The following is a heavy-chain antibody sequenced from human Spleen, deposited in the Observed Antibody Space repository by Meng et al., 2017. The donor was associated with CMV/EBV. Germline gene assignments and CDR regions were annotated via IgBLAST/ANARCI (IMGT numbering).Heavy chain of an antibody. Sequence: GGSLRLSCAASGFTVSSNYMSWVRQAPGKGLEWVSVIYSGGSTYYADSVKGRFTISRDNSKNTLYLQMNSLRAEDTAVYYCARDRGIAARPRSYHYGMDVWGQGTTVTVSS. J-gene: IGHJ6*02. CDR3: ARDRGIAARPRSYHYGMDV. D-gene: IGHD6-6*01. CDR2: IYSGGST. CDR1: GFTVSSNY. V-gene: IGHV3-53*01.